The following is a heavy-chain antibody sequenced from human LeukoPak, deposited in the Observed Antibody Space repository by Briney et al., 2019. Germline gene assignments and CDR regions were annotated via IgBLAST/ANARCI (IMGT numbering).Heavy chain of an antibody. Sequence: PGGSLRLSCAASGFTFSDYYMSWIRQAPGKGLEWVALISYDETYIYYADSVKGRFTTSRDNSKNTLCLQMNSLRAEDTAVYYCARDLGPGPISGYRRGRFYHAMDVWGQGTTVTVSS. V-gene: IGHV3-30*03. CDR3: ARDLGPGPISGYRRGRFYHAMDV. D-gene: IGHD3-22*01. CDR1: GFTFSDYY. J-gene: IGHJ6*02. CDR2: ISYDETYI.